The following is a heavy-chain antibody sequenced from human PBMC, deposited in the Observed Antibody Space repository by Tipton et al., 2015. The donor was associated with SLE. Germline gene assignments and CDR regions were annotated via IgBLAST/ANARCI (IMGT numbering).Heavy chain of an antibody. D-gene: IGHD2-21*01. V-gene: IGHV4-39*07. J-gene: IGHJ4*02. CDR1: GGSISSSSYY. CDR3: ARLAQSEHIVVRFDY. Sequence: TLSLTCTVSGGSISSSSYYWGWIRQPPGKGLEWIGSIYYSGSTYYNPSLKSRVTISVDTSKNQFSLKLSSVTAADTAVYYCARLAQSEHIVVRFDYCGQGTPVTVAS. CDR2: IYYSGST.